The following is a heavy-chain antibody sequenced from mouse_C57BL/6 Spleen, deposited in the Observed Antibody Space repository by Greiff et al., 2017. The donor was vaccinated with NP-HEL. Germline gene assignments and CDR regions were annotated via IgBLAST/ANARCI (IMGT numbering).Heavy chain of an antibody. CDR3: ARHDYDYDDTMDY. CDR1: GFTFSDYG. V-gene: IGHV5-15*01. J-gene: IGHJ4*01. D-gene: IGHD2-4*01. Sequence: EVMLVESGGGLVQPGGSLKLSCAASGFTFSDYGMAWVRQAPRKGPEWVAFISNLAYSIYYADTVTGRFTISRENAKNTLYLEMSSLRSEDTAMYYCARHDYDYDDTMDYWGQGTSVTVSS. CDR2: ISNLAYSI.